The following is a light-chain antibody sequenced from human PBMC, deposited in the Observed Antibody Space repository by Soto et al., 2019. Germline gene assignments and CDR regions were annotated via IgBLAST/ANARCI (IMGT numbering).Light chain of an antibody. Sequence: QSALTQPASVSGSPGQSITISCTGTSSDVGSYNLVSWYQQHPGKAPKLMIYEGSKRPSGVSNRFSGSKSGNTASLTISGLQAEDEADYYCCSYTTNIAPYVFGTGTKVTV. CDR3: CSYTTNIAPYV. J-gene: IGLJ1*01. CDR2: EGS. CDR1: SSDVGSYNL. V-gene: IGLV2-14*02.